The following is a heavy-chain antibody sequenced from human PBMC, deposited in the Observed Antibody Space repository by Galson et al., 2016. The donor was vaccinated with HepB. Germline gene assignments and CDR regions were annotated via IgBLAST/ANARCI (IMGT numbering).Heavy chain of an antibody. V-gene: IGHV3-23*01. CDR3: AKEGWFGELLYGHFDF. J-gene: IGHJ4*02. CDR2: ISGRGDRI. Sequence: SLRLSCAASGFTFSSFAMSWVRRVPGKGLEWVSAISGRGDRIRYAESVKGRFIISRDNSKNTLDVEMKNLRVEDTAVYYCAKEGWFGELLYGHFDFWARELWSPSPQ. D-gene: IGHD3-10*01. CDR1: GFTFSSFA.